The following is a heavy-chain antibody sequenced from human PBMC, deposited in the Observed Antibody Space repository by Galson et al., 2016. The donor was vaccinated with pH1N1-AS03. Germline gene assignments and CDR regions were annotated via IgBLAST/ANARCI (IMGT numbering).Heavy chain of an antibody. Sequence: CKASGGTLSNSGISWVRQAPGQELEWMGRITPVFGTTNYAQKFQDRVSITADKSTSTAYMELSSLRSEDTAVYYCARAGTLLHYFDYWGQGTLVTVSS. J-gene: IGHJ4*02. CDR1: GGTLSNSG. CDR2: ITPVFGTT. CDR3: ARAGTLLHYFDY. V-gene: IGHV1-69*06. D-gene: IGHD2/OR15-2a*01.